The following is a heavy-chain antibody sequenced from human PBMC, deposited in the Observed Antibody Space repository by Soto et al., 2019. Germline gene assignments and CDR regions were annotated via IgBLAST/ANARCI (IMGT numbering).Heavy chain of an antibody. V-gene: IGHV3-11*01. Sequence: QVQLVESGGGLVKPGGSLRLSCAASGFTFSDYYMSWIRQAPGKGLEWVSYISSSGSTIYYADSVKGRFTISRDNPKNSLYLQMNSLRAEDTAVYYCARGVGEIGYCTNGVCPQHYYFDYWGQGTLVTVSS. CDR3: ARGVGEIGYCTNGVCPQHYYFDY. CDR1: GFTFSDYY. D-gene: IGHD2-8*01. J-gene: IGHJ4*02. CDR2: ISSSGSTI.